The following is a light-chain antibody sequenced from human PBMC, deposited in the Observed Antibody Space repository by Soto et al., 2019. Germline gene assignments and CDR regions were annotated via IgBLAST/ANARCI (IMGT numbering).Light chain of an antibody. J-gene: IGLJ1*01. CDR3: ASWDDSLNGFV. V-gene: IGLV1-44*01. CDR2: SND. CDR1: SSNIGSTT. Sequence: QSVLTQAPAASGSPGQRVTISCSGSSSNIGSTTVSWYQQLPGAAPKLLIYSNDQWPSGVPDRFSGSKSGTSASLAISGLQSEDEADYYCASWDDSLNGFVFGTGTKVTVL.